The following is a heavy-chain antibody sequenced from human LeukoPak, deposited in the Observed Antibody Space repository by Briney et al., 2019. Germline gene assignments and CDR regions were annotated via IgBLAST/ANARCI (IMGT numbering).Heavy chain of an antibody. J-gene: IGHJ3*02. CDR3: ARDRGGGWLHDAFDI. D-gene: IGHD6-19*01. Sequence: GGSLSFSCAGYGFTISSYALSWVRQAPGKGLEWVSAISGSGGSTYYADSVKGRFTIYRDNTKNTLYLQMNSLRAEDTAVYYCARDRGGGWLHDAFDIWGQGTLVTVSS. CDR2: ISGSGGST. V-gene: IGHV3-23*01. CDR1: GFTISSYA.